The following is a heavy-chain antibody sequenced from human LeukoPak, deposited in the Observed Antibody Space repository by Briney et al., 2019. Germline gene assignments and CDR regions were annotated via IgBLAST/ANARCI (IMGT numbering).Heavy chain of an antibody. V-gene: IGHV4-39*01. CDR1: GGSISSSSYY. Sequence: SETLSLTCTVSGGSISSSSYYWGWIRQPPGKGLEWIGSIYYSGSTYYNPSLKSRVTISVDTSKNQFSLKLSSVTAADTAVYYCARHRSGNVGRPWYYFDYWGQGTLVTVSS. CDR2: IYYSGST. CDR3: ARHRSGNVGRPWYYFDY. D-gene: IGHD3-10*01. J-gene: IGHJ4*02.